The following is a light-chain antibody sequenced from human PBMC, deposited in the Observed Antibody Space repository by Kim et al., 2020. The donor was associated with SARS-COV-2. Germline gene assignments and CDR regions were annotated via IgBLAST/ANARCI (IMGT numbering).Light chain of an antibody. Sequence: ASTGDRVTIPCRASEGVSRNLAWYQQTPGKVPKLLIHTTFFLESGVPSRFSGSGSGTDFTLTISGLQSEDFATYYCLQYDSYPWAFGPGTKVDIK. V-gene: IGKV1-8*01. CDR2: TTF. J-gene: IGKJ1*01. CDR1: EGVSRN. CDR3: LQYDSYPWA.